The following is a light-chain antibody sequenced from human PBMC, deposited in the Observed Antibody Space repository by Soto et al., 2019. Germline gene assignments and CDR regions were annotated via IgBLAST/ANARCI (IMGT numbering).Light chain of an antibody. CDR1: SSDVGGYKY. CDR3: SSYKSAHTYV. Sequence: QSALTQPASVSGSPGQSITISCTGTSSDVGGYKYVSWYQQHPGKAPKLMIYEVSNRPSGVSNRFSGSKSGNTASLTISGLQGEDEATYYCSSYKSAHTYVFGTGTKVTVL. J-gene: IGLJ1*01. CDR2: EVS. V-gene: IGLV2-14*03.